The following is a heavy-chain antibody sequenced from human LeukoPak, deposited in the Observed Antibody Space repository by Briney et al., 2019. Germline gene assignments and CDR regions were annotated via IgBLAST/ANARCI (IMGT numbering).Heavy chain of an antibody. CDR1: GGTFSSYA. J-gene: IGHJ5*02. CDR3: ARKSQGYCSSTSCYENWFDP. Sequence: ASVKVSCKASGGTFSSYAISWVRQAPGQGLEWMGWISAYNGNTNYAQKLQGRVTMTTDTSTSTAYMELRSLRSDDTAVYYCARKSQGYCSSTSCYENWFDPWGQGTLATVSS. V-gene: IGHV1-18*01. D-gene: IGHD2-2*01. CDR2: ISAYNGNT.